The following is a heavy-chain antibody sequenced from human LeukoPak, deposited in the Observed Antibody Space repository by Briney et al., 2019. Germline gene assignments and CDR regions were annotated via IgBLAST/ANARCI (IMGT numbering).Heavy chain of an antibody. J-gene: IGHJ4*02. V-gene: IGHV4-59*01. Sequence: PSETQSLTWTVSCCSFSSYYWSWIRQPPGKGLEWIGYIYYSGSTNYNPSLKSRVTISVDTSKSQFSLKLSSVTAADTAVYYCSRLAGYVYFDYWGQGTLVTVSS. CDR2: IYYSGST. CDR3: SRLAGYVYFDY. D-gene: IGHD5-12*01. CDR1: CCSFSSYY.